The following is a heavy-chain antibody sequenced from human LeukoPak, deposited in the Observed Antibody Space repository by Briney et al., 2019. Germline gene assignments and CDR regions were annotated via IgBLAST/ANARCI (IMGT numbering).Heavy chain of an antibody. CDR2: ISGSSSII. V-gene: IGHV3-11*04. CDR1: GFTFSDYY. Sequence: GGSPRLSCAASGFTFSDYYMSWIRQAPGKGLEWVSFISGSSSIIHYADSVKGRFTISRDNAKNSLYLQMNSLRAEDTAVYYCARSGTTYYYDSGSRIWGQGTMVTVSS. J-gene: IGHJ3*02. D-gene: IGHD3-22*01. CDR3: ARSGTTYYYDSGSRI.